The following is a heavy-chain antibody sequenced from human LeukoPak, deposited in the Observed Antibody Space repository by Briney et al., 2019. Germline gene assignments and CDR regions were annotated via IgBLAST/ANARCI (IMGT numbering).Heavy chain of an antibody. D-gene: IGHD3-16*01. Sequence: SETLSLTCAVYGGSFSGYYWSWIRQPPGKGLEWIGEINHSGSTNYNPSLKSRVTISVDTSKNQFSLKLSSVTAADTAVYYCARGLWGPAPVCYYYMDVWGKGTTVTVSS. J-gene: IGHJ6*03. CDR3: ARGLWGPAPVCYYYMDV. V-gene: IGHV4-34*01. CDR1: GGSFSGYY. CDR2: INHSGST.